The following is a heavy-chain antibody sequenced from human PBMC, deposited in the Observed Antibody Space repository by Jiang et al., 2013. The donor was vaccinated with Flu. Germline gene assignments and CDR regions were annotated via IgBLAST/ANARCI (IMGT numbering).Heavy chain of an antibody. Sequence: GLVKPSETLSLTCTVSGGSISSYYWSWIRQPPGKGLEWIGYIYYSGSTNYNPSLKSRVTISVDTSKNQFSLKLSSVTAADTAVYYCARYGDYRDAFDIWGQGTMVTVSS. D-gene: IGHD4-17*01. CDR2: IYYSGST. CDR3: ARYGDYRDAFDI. V-gene: IGHV4-59*01. CDR1: GGSISSYY. J-gene: IGHJ3*02.